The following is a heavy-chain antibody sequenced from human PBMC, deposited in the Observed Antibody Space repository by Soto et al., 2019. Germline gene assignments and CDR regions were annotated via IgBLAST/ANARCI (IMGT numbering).Heavy chain of an antibody. D-gene: IGHD2-15*01. CDR2: IYYSGST. J-gene: IGHJ6*02. V-gene: IGHV4-31*03. Sequence: TLSLAFSISGGCLGTGCYDDSWIGQHPGKRLEWIGYIYYSGSTYYNPSLKSRVTISVDTSKNQFSLKLSSVTAADTAVYYCARDREDCSGGSCSDYGMDVWGQGTTVTVSS. CDR1: GGCLGTGCYD. CDR3: ARDREDCSGGSCSDYGMDV.